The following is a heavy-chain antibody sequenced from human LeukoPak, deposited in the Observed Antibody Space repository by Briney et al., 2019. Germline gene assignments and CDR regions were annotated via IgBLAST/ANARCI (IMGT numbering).Heavy chain of an antibody. CDR2: ISANGGST. J-gene: IGHJ4*02. D-gene: IGHD4-11*01. CDR1: GFTFTDYT. V-gene: IGHV3-64D*06. CDR3: VKGSLQQLIRGPCDY. Sequence: GGSLRLPCSASGFTFTDYTMHWVRQAPGKGLGYVSAISANGGSTYYADSVKGRFTISRDDSKNTLYLQMSGLRAEDTALYYCVKGSLQQLIRGPCDYWGQGTLVTVSS.